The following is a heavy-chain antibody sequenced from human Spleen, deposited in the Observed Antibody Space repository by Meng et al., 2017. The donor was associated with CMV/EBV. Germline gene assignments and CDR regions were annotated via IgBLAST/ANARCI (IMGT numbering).Heavy chain of an antibody. Sequence: ESLKISCAASGFTVSSNYMNWVRQAPGKGLEWVSVIYSGGNTYYADSVKGRFTISRDNSKNMLFLQMNSLRAEDTAVYYCAKIDGDYYDSSGYYYSYYFDYWGQGTLVTVSS. CDR2: IYSGGNT. J-gene: IGHJ4*02. CDR3: AKIDGDYYDSSGYYYSYYFDY. V-gene: IGHV3-53*05. D-gene: IGHD3-22*01. CDR1: GFTVSSNY.